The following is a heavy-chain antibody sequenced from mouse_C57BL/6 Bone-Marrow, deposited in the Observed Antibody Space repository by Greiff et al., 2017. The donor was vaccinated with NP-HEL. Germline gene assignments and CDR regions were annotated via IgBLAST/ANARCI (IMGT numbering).Heavy chain of an antibody. Sequence: EVKVEESGGGLVKPGGSLKLSCAASGFTFSSYAMSWVRQTPEKRLEWVATISDGGSYTYYPDNVKGRFTISRDNAKNNLYLQMSHLKSEDTAMYYCARDYWLPPFAYWGQGTLVTVSA. V-gene: IGHV5-4*01. CDR2: ISDGGSYT. CDR3: ARDYWLPPFAY. D-gene: IGHD2-2*01. J-gene: IGHJ3*01. CDR1: GFTFSSYA.